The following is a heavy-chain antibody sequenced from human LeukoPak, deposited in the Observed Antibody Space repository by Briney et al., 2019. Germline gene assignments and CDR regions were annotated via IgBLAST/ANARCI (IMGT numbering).Heavy chain of an antibody. CDR2: ISSSGSTI. D-gene: IGHD6-6*01. V-gene: IGHV3-48*03. J-gene: IGHJ4*02. Sequence: GGSLRLSCAASGFSFSSHEMNWVRQAPGKGLEWVSYISSSGSTIYYADSVKGRFTISRDNAKNSLYLQMNSLRAEDTAVYFCARDGDSGSSNYFDYWGQGTLVPVSS. CDR1: GFSFSSHE. CDR3: ARDGDSGSSNYFDY.